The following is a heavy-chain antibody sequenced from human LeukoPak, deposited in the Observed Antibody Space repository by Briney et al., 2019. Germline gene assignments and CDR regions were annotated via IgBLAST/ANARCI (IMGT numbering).Heavy chain of an antibody. CDR1: GFTFDDYG. J-gene: IGHJ3*02. D-gene: IGHD3-22*01. CDR3: ATIDRSLLTYAFDI. CDR2: INWNGGST. Sequence: PGGSLRLSCAASGFTFDDYGMSWVRQAPGKGLEWVSGINWNGGSTGYADSVKGRFTITRDNAKNSLYLQVNSLRAEDTALYYCATIDRSLLTYAFDIWGQGTMVTVSS. V-gene: IGHV3-20*04.